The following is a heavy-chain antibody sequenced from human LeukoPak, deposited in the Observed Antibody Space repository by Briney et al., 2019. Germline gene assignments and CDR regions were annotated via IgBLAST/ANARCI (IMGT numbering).Heavy chain of an antibody. CDR3: ARYPGQDIVVVPAAIPADY. J-gene: IGHJ4*02. V-gene: IGHV1-18*01. D-gene: IGHD2-2*01. Sequence: ASVKVSCKASGYTFTSYGISWVRQAPGQGLEWMGWISAYNGNTNYAQKLQGRVTMTTDTSTSTAYMELRSLRSDDTAVYYCARYPGQDIVVVPAAIPADYWGQGTLVTVSS. CDR2: ISAYNGNT. CDR1: GYTFTSYG.